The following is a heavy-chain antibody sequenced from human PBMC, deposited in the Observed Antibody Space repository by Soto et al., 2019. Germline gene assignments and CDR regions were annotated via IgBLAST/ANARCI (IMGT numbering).Heavy chain of an antibody. CDR1: GGSISSYY. D-gene: IGHD4-17*01. CDR3: ARLYGLDTFDI. Sequence: SETLSLTCTVSGGSISSYYWSWIRQPPGKGLEWIGYIYYSGSTNYNPSLKSRVTISVDTSKNQFSLKLSSVTAADTTVYYCARLYGLDTFDIWGQGTMVTVSS. CDR2: IYYSGST. J-gene: IGHJ3*02. V-gene: IGHV4-59*01.